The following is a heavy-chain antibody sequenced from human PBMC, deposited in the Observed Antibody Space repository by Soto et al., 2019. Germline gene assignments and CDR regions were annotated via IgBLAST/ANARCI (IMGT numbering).Heavy chain of an antibody. D-gene: IGHD4-17*01. J-gene: IGHJ4*02. CDR1: EVTFGDYA. CDR2: ISYDGTNT. Sequence: GGSLRLSCTASEVTFGDYAFHWVRQAPDKGLEWLAVISYDGTNTYYTDSVKGRFTISRDNSRNTLYLQMNSLRAEDTAVYYCARDTVVFDYWGQGTLVTVSS. CDR3: ARDTVVFDY. V-gene: IGHV3-30-3*01.